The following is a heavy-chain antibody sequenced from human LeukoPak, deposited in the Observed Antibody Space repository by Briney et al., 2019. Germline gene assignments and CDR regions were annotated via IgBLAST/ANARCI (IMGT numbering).Heavy chain of an antibody. Sequence: GGSLRLSCAASGFTFCSYAMHWVRQAQGKGLEWVAVISYDGSNKYYADSVKGRFTISRDNSKNTLYLQMNSLRAEDTAVYYCARAGYSSGWYACYWGQGTLVTVSS. V-gene: IGHV3-30*04. CDR1: GFTFCSYA. J-gene: IGHJ4*02. D-gene: IGHD6-19*01. CDR2: ISYDGSNK. CDR3: ARAGYSSGWYACY.